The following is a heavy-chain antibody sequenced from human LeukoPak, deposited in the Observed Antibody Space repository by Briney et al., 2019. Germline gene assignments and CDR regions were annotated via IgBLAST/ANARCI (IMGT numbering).Heavy chain of an antibody. CDR3: ASPGGYYYDSSGYLPFDY. Sequence: SVKVSCKASGGTFSSYAISWVRQAPGQGLEWMGGIIPIFGTANYAQKFQGRVTITADESTSTAYMELSSLRSEDTAVYYCASPGGYYYDSSGYLPFDYWGQGTLVTVSS. V-gene: IGHV1-69*13. CDR1: GGTFSSYA. CDR2: IIPIFGTA. J-gene: IGHJ4*02. D-gene: IGHD3-22*01.